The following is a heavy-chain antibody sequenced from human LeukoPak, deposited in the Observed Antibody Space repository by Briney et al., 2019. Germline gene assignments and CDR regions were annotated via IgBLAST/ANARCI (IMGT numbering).Heavy chain of an antibody. CDR2: INPNSGGT. CDR1: GYTFTGYY. V-gene: IGHV1-2*06. CDR3: ARDMVRGVIIPDY. Sequence: ASVKVSCKASGYTFTGYYMHWVRQAPGQGHEWMGRINPNSGGTNYAQKFQGRVTMTRDTSISTAYMELSRLRSDDTAVYYCARDMVRGVIIPDYWGQGTLVTVSS. D-gene: IGHD3-10*01. J-gene: IGHJ4*02.